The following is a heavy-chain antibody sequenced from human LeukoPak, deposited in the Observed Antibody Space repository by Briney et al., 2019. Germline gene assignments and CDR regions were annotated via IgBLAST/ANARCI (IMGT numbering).Heavy chain of an antibody. CDR1: GFTFSTHW. D-gene: IGHD5-18*01. CDR2: INQDGSEK. V-gene: IGHV3-7*01. CDR3: ARDLSRIHLWSNPYFGY. Sequence: GGSLRLSCAASGFTFSTHWMSWFRQATGKGLEWVGNINQDGSEKYYVDSVKGRFTISRDNAKNSLYLQMNSLRAEDTAVYYCARDLSRIHLWSNPYFGYWGQGTLVTVSS. J-gene: IGHJ4*02.